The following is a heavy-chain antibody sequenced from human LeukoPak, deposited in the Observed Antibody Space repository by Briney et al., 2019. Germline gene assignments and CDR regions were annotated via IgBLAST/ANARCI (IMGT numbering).Heavy chain of an antibody. J-gene: IGHJ4*02. Sequence: ASVKLSCKASGYTFTICGINWVRQAPGPGLEWMGWISPYNGNTNYAQNLQGRVTVTTDTSTSTAYMELRSLRSDDTAVYYCARDRGVAVSGVSWDWGQGTLVTVSS. D-gene: IGHD6-19*01. CDR2: ISPYNGNT. V-gene: IGHV1-18*01. CDR1: GYTFTICG. CDR3: ARDRGVAVSGVSWD.